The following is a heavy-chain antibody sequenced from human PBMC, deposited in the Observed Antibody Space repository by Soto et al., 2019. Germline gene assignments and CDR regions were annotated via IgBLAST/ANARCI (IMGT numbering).Heavy chain of an antibody. Sequence: PGGSLRLSCAASGFTFSSYWMSWVRQAPGKGLEWVANIKQDGSEKYYVDSVKGRFTISRDNAKNSLYLQMNSLRAEDTAVYYCARVTVTTSLVATAPYFDYWGQGTLVTVSS. V-gene: IGHV3-7*01. D-gene: IGHD4-17*01. CDR2: IKQDGSEK. CDR3: ARVTVTTSLVATAPYFDY. CDR1: GFTFSSYW. J-gene: IGHJ4*02.